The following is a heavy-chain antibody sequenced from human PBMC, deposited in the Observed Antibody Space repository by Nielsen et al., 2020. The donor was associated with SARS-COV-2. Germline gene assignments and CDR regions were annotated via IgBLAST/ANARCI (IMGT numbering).Heavy chain of an antibody. CDR1: GGSFSDNF. D-gene: IGHD6-25*01. CDR2: INHSGST. J-gene: IGHJ4*02. V-gene: IGHV4-34*01. Sequence: SETLSLTCAVYGGSFSDNFWSWIRQAPGKGLEWIGEINHSGSTNYNPSLKSRVTISIDTSKNHFSLKLRSVTAADTAVYYCARSDKRDEEFDYWGQGTLVTVSS. CDR3: ARSDKRDEEFDY.